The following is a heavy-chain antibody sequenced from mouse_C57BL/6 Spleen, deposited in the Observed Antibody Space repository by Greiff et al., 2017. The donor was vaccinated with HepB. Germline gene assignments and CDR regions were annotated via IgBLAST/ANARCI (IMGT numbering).Heavy chain of an antibody. J-gene: IGHJ3*01. Sequence: EVKLEESGAGLVQPGGSMILSCVASGFTFSNYCMNWVRQSPEKGLEWVAQIRLKSDNYATLYSEAEKGTFTISRDESKTSVYLQMNNLRAEDTGIYYCKDPSWFAYWGQGPLVTVPA. CDR3: KDPSWFAY. CDR2: IRLKSDNYAT. V-gene: IGHV6-3*01. CDR1: GFTFSNYC.